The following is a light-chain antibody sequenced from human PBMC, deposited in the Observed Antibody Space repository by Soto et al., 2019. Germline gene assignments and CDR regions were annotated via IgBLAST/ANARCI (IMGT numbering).Light chain of an antibody. CDR3: CSYTSSTNYV. Sequence: QSVLTQPASVSGSPGQSSTISCTGTTSDVGIYNYVSWYQQHPGKAPKLMIYGVSNRPSGVSNRFSGAKSGHTASLTISGLQVEDEADYYCCSYTSSTNYVFGPGTKVTVL. CDR2: GVS. J-gene: IGLJ1*01. CDR1: TSDVGIYNY. V-gene: IGLV2-14*01.